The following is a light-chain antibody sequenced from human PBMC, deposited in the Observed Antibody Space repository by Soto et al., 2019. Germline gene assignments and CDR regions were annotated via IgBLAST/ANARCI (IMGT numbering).Light chain of an antibody. CDR3: QQSYSTPLT. J-gene: IGKJ4*01. V-gene: IGKV1-39*01. CDR1: QNINNY. Sequence: IEITQSPSSLSASVGDRVTITCRASQNINNYLNWYQQKPGKAPKLLIYAASSLQSGVPSRFSGSGSGTDFTLTISSLQPEDFTTYYCQQSYSTPLTFGGGTKVDIK. CDR2: AAS.